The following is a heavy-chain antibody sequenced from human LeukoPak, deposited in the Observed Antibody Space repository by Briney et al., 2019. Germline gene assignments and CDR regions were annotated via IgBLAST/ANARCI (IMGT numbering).Heavy chain of an antibody. CDR1: GGSISSSSYY. D-gene: IGHD3-3*01. J-gene: IGHJ6*03. Sequence: SETLSLTCTVSGGSISSSSYYWGWIRQPPGKGLEWIGYIYYSGSTNYNRSLKSRVTISVDTSKNQFSLKLSSVTAADTAVYYCARGHYDFWSGYYDYYYMDVWGKGTTVTVSS. CDR3: ARGHYDFWSGYYDYYYMDV. V-gene: IGHV4-61*05. CDR2: IYYSGST.